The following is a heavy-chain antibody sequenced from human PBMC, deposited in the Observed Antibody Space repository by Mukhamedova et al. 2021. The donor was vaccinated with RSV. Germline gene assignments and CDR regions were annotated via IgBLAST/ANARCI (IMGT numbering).Heavy chain of an antibody. J-gene: IGHJ6*03. CDR2: IRYDGSNK. Sequence: GWVAFIRYDGSNKNYADSVKGRFTISRDNSKNTLYLQMNSLRAEDTAVYYCAKDKGIAARGSCYMDVWCKGTTATVSS. CDR3: AKDKGIAARGSCYMDV. V-gene: IGHV3-30*02. D-gene: IGHD6-6*01.